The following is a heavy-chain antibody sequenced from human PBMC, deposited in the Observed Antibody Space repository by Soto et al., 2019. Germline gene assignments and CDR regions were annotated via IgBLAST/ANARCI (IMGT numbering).Heavy chain of an antibody. CDR2: SIPIFGTA. CDR1: GGTVSSYA. Sequence: ASVKVSCKASGGTVSSYAISWVRQAPGQGLEWMGGSIPIFGTANYAQKFQGRVTITTDKSTSTAYMELSSLRSDDTAVYYCAREPTYYGFWSGYFPDYYYGMDVWGQGTTVTVS. D-gene: IGHD3-3*01. CDR3: AREPTYYGFWSGYFPDYYYGMDV. V-gene: IGHV1-69*05. J-gene: IGHJ6*02.